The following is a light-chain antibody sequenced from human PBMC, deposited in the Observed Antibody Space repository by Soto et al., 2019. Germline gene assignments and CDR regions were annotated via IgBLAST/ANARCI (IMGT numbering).Light chain of an antibody. CDR3: QQYNNWPKT. Sequence: EIVMTQSPATLSVSPGERATLSCRARQSVSCNLAWYQQKPGQAPRLLIYGASTRATGIPARFSGSGSGTEFTLTISSLQSEDFAVYYCQQYNNWPKTFGQGTKVEIK. J-gene: IGKJ1*01. CDR2: GAS. V-gene: IGKV3-15*01. CDR1: QSVSCN.